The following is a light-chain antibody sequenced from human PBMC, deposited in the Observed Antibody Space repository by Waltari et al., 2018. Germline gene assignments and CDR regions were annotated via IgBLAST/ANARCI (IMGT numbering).Light chain of an antibody. J-gene: IGLJ2*01. CDR2: SNN. V-gene: IGLV1-44*01. CDR3: GTWDDSLNGPL. Sequence: QSLLTQAPSASGTPGQRVTISCSGSNSNIGSNAVTWYQQLPGTAPKLLIYSNNQRTSGVPDRFPGSKSGTSASRAISGLQSEDEADYYCGTWDDSLNGPLFGGGTKVTVL. CDR1: NSNIGSNA.